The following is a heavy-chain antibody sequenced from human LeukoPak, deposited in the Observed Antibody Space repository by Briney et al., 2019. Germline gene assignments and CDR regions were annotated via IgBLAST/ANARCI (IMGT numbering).Heavy chain of an antibody. CDR2: LDPEDGET. CDR3: ATVAGTVTTVWFDP. CDR1: GYTFTELS. D-gene: IGHD4-17*01. J-gene: IGHJ5*02. Sequence: GASVKVSCKVSGYTFTELSMHWVRQAPGKGLEWMGGLDPEDGETIYAQKFQGRVTMTEDTSTDTAYMELSSLRSEDTAVYYCATVAGTVTTVWFDPWGQGTLVTVSS. V-gene: IGHV1-24*01.